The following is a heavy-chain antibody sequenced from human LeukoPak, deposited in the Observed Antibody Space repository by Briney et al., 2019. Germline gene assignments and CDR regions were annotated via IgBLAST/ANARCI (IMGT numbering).Heavy chain of an antibody. Sequence: PGGSLRLSCAASGFTFSSYGMHWVRQAPGKGLEWVAVISYDGSNKYYADSVKGRFTISRDNSKNTLYLQMNSLRGEDTAVYYCATMYYSSTWFDYWGQGTLVTVSS. CDR2: ISYDGSNK. J-gene: IGHJ4*02. CDR1: GFTFSSYG. D-gene: IGHD6-13*01. CDR3: ATMYYSSTWFDY. V-gene: IGHV3-30*03.